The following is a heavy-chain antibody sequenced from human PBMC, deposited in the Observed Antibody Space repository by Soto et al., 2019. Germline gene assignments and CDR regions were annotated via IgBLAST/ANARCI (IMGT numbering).Heavy chain of an antibody. Sequence: SETLSLTCAVSGGSISSSNWWSWVRQPPGKGLEWIGEIYHSGSTNYNPSLKSRVTISRDNSKNTLYLQMNSLRAEDTAVYYCVKLRVYSGSPHYFDYWGQGTLVTVSS. D-gene: IGHD5-12*01. CDR2: IYHSGST. CDR3: VKLRVYSGSPHYFDY. V-gene: IGHV4-4*02. J-gene: IGHJ4*01. CDR1: GGSISSSNW.